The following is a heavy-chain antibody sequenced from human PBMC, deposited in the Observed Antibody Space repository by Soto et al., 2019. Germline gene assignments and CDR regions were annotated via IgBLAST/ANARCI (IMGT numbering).Heavy chain of an antibody. Sequence: QVQLVQSGAEVKKPGASVKVSCKASGYTFTSYDINWVRQATGQGLEWMGWMNPNSGNTGYAQKFQGRVTVTRNTSRSTAYMELSSLRSADTAVYYCASRTPSYGDNYWYFDLWGRGTLVTVSS. V-gene: IGHV1-8*01. D-gene: IGHD4-17*01. CDR2: MNPNSGNT. J-gene: IGHJ2*01. CDR3: ASRTPSYGDNYWYFDL. CDR1: GYTFTSYD.